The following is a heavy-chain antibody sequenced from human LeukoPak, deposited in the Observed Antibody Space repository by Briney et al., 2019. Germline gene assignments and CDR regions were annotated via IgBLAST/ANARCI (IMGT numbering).Heavy chain of an antibody. CDR3: ARGRTRSSTSCLGY. Sequence: ASAKVSCKXSGYTFTSYDINWVRQATGQGLEWMGWMNPNSGNTGYAQKFQGRVTITRNTSISTAYMELSSLRSEDTAVYYCARGRTRSSTSCLGYWGQGTLVTVSS. CDR2: MNPNSGNT. D-gene: IGHD2-2*01. CDR1: GYTFTSYD. V-gene: IGHV1-8*03. J-gene: IGHJ4*02.